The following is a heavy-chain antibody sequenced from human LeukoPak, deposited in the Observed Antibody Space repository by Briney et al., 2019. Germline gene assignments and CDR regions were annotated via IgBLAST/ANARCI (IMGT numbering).Heavy chain of an antibody. CDR1: GFTFSGSA. J-gene: IGHJ4*02. Sequence: GGSLRLSCAASGFTFSGSAMYWVRQASGKGLEWVGRIRGNAGSYATAYAESVKGRFTISRDDSKNTAYLQMNSLKTEDTAVYYCTRRVDYGDYSLTFDYWGQGTLVTVSS. CDR3: TRRVDYGDYSLTFDY. V-gene: IGHV3-73*01. D-gene: IGHD4-17*01. CDR2: IRGNAGSYAT.